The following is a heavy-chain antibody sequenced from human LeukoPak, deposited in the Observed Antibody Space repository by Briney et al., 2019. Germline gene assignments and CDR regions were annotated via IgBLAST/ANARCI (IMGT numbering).Heavy chain of an antibody. CDR2: ISWNSGSI. Sequence: HPGGSLRLSCAASGLTFDDYAMHWVRQAPGKGLEWVSGISWNSGSIGYADSVKGRFTISRDNAKNSLYLQMNSLRAEDTALYYCAKGYSSGWTAGGYFDYSGQGTPVTVSS. CDR1: GLTFDDYA. CDR3: AKGYSSGWTAGGYFDY. V-gene: IGHV3-9*01. D-gene: IGHD6-19*01. J-gene: IGHJ4*02.